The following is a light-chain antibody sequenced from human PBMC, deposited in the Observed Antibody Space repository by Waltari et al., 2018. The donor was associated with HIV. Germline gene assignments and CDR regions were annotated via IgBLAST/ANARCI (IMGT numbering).Light chain of an antibody. CDR2: GNS. Sequence: QSVLTQPPSVSGAPGQRVTISCTGSSSNIGAGYDVHWYQQLPGKAPKLLIYGNSNRPSGVPDRFACSKSGPSASLAITGLQGEDEADYSCQSYDSSLSGSVFGGGTKLTVL. V-gene: IGLV1-40*01. CDR1: SSNIGAGYD. J-gene: IGLJ2*01. CDR3: QSYDSSLSGSV.